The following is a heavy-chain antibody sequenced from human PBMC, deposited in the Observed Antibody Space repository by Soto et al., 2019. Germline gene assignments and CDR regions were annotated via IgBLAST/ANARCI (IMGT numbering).Heavy chain of an antibody. J-gene: IGHJ4*02. CDR1: GGSFSGYY. V-gene: IGHV4-34*01. Sequence: KPSETLSLTCAVYGGSFSGYYWSWIRQPPGKGLEWIGEINHSGSTNYNPSLKSRVTISVDTSKNQSSLKLSPVTAADTAVYYCARVSDYYDRSGYPPSFDYWGQGTLVTVSS. CDR3: ARVSDYYDRSGYPPSFDY. D-gene: IGHD3-22*01. CDR2: INHSGST.